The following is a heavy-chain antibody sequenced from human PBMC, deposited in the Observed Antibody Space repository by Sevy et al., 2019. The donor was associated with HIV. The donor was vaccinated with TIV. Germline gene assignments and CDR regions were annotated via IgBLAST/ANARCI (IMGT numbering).Heavy chain of an antibody. CDR3: ARENCSGGSCALDY. CDR2: IYYSGHT. Sequence: SETLSLTCTVSNDSIGTYYWSWIRQPPGKELEWIGYIYYSGHTNHNPSLKSRVTISVDTSENQFSLRLSSVTAADTAVYYCARENCSGGSCALDYWGQGTLVTVSS. CDR1: NDSIGTYY. J-gene: IGHJ4*02. D-gene: IGHD2-15*01. V-gene: IGHV4-59*01.